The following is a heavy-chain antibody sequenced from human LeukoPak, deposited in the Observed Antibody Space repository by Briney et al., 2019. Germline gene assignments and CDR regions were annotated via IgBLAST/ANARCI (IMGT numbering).Heavy chain of an antibody. V-gene: IGHV3-66*01. D-gene: IGHD2-15*01. J-gene: IGHJ4*02. CDR1: GFFVSNNY. CDR2: IYSGGDT. Sequence: PGGSLRLSCAASGFFVSNNYMSWVRQAPGKGLEWVSVIYSGGDTYYADSVKGRFTISRDNAKNSLYLQMNSLRAEDTAVYYCAREAPYCSGGSCYFFDYWGQGTLVTVSS. CDR3: AREAPYCSGGSCYFFDY.